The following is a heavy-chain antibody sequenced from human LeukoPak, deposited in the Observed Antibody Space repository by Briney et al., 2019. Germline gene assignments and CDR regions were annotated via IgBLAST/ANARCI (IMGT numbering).Heavy chain of an antibody. CDR3: ARAIGYCSSTSCPLDY. J-gene: IGHJ4*02. CDR2: ISSSGSTI. D-gene: IGHD2-2*01. Sequence: GGSLRLSCAASGFTFSDYYMSWIRQAPGKGLEWVSYISSSGSTIYYADSVKGRFTISMDNAKNSLYLQMNSLRAEDTAVYYCARAIGYCSSTSCPLDYWGQGTLATVSS. V-gene: IGHV3-11*01. CDR1: GFTFSDYY.